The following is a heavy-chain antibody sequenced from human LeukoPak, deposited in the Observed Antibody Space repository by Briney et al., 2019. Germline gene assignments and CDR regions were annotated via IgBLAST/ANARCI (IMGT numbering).Heavy chain of an antibody. Sequence: GGSLRLSCAASGFTFSSYAMSWVRQAPGKGLEWVSAISGSGGSTYYADSVKGRFTISRDDSKNTLYLQMNSLRAEDTAVYYCVKKGATTGDFDYWGQGTLDTVSS. CDR3: VKKGATTGDFDY. J-gene: IGHJ4*02. CDR1: GFTFSSYA. V-gene: IGHV3-23*01. CDR2: ISGSGGST. D-gene: IGHD1-26*01.